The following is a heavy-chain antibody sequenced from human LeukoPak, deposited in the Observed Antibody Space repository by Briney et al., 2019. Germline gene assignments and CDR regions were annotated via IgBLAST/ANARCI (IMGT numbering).Heavy chain of an antibody. CDR1: GFTFSSSA. D-gene: IGHD4-17*01. CDR3: VATPVTNYFSDL. Sequence: GGSLRLSCSASGFTFSSSAMHWVRQAPGKGLEYVSAISSNGGSTYYADSVKGRLTISRDNSKNTLDLQMSSLRPEDTAVYYCVATPVTNYFSDLWGRGTLVTVSS. CDR2: ISSNGGST. J-gene: IGHJ2*01. V-gene: IGHV3-64D*09.